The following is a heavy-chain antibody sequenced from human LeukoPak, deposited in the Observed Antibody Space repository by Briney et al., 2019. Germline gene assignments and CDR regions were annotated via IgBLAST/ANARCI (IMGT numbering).Heavy chain of an antibody. J-gene: IGHJ5*02. D-gene: IGHD3-9*01. CDR2: INHSGST. V-gene: IGHV4-34*01. Sequence: PSETLSLTCAVYGGSFSGYYWSWIRQPPGKGLEWIGEINHSGSTIYNPSLKSRVTISIDTSKNQFSLKLSSVTAADTAVYYCARRDYDILTGYYWFDPWGQGTLVTVSS. CDR3: ARRDYDILTGYYWFDP. CDR1: GGSFSGYY.